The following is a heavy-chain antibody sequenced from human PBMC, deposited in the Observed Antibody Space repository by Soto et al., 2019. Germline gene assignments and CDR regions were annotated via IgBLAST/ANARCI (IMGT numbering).Heavy chain of an antibody. V-gene: IGHV4-30-2*01. D-gene: IGHD3-10*01. Sequence: SETLSLTCAVSGGSISSGGYSWSWIRQPPGKGLEWIGYIYHSGSTYYNPSLKSRVTISVDRSKNQFSLKLSSVTAADTAVYYSAREYYYGTGTFGDWGQGALVTLAS. CDR2: IYHSGST. J-gene: IGHJ4*02. CDR1: GGSISSGGYS. CDR3: AREYYYGTGTFGD.